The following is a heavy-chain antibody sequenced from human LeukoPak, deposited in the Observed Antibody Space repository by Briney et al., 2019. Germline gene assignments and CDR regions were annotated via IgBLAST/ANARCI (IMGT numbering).Heavy chain of an antibody. CDR1: GFTFSSYD. CDR2: IGTAGDT. D-gene: IGHD1-1*01. V-gene: IGHV3-13*01. Sequence: GGSLRLSCAASGFTFSSYDMHWVRQATGKGLEWVSAIGTAGDTYYPGSVKGRFTISRENAKNSLYLQMNSPRAGDTAVYYCARGAGTTDYFDYWGQGTLVTVSS. CDR3: ARGAGTTDYFDY. J-gene: IGHJ4*02.